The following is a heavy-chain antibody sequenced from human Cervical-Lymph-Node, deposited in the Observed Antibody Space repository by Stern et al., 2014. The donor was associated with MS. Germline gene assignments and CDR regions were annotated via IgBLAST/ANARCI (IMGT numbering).Heavy chain of an antibody. V-gene: IGHV5-51*01. CDR3: ARRGTAAEIDY. J-gene: IGHJ4*02. CDR2: IYPDGSAA. D-gene: IGHD6-13*01. Sequence: VQLEQSGAEVRKPGESLKISCQTSGYNFDKSWIAWVRQLPGRGLEWIGIIYPDGSAARYNESVQGQVYLSVDKLTHTSYLLWTSLKASDSAIYYCARRGTAAEIDYWGQGTLVTVSS. CDR1: GYNFDKSW.